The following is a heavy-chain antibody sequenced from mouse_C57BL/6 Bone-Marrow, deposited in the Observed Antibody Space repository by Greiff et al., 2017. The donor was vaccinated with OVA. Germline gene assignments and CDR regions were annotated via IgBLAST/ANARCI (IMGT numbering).Heavy chain of an antibody. D-gene: IGHD2-3*01. Sequence: VQLQQSGAELARPGASVKLSCKASGYTFTSYGISWVKQRTGQGLEWIGEIYPRSGNTYYNEKFKGKATLTADKSSSTAYMALRSLTSEDSAVYFWAREDDGYSYAMDYWGQGTSVTVSS. CDR2: IYPRSGNT. V-gene: IGHV1-81*01. CDR3: AREDDGYSYAMDY. J-gene: IGHJ4*01. CDR1: GYTFTSYG.